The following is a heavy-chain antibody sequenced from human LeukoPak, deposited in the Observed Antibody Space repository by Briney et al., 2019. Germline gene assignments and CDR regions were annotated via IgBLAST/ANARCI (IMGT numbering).Heavy chain of an antibody. J-gene: IGHJ4*02. D-gene: IGHD2-21*02. Sequence: SETLCLTCTVSGGSINYDYWSWIRQSPGKRLEWIGYIHYSGATNYSPSLNSRVTISVDTFKNQFSLKLSSVTAADTALYYCATLRGASTAVFDSWGQGTLVTVSS. V-gene: IGHV4-59*08. CDR2: IHYSGAT. CDR3: ATLRGASTAVFDS. CDR1: GGSINYDY.